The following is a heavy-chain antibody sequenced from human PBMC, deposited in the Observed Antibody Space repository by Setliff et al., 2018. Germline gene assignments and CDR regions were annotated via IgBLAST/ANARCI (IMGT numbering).Heavy chain of an antibody. Sequence: SETLSLTCTVSGYSISSGYIWGWIRQPPGKGLEWVGNIGHTGSTYYNPSLKSRVTISVDTSKNQFSLKLNSVTAADTAVYYCATPDYGGNSWSFDYWGQGTLVTVSS. CDR1: GYSISSGYI. V-gene: IGHV4-38-2*02. CDR3: ATPDYGGNSWSFDY. J-gene: IGHJ4*02. CDR2: IGHTGST. D-gene: IGHD4-17*01.